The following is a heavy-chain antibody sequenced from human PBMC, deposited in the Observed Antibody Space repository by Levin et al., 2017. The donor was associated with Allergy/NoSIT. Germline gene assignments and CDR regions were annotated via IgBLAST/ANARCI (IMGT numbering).Heavy chain of an antibody. CDR3: ARDQGGRVCSGGSCQRDNWFDP. CDR1: GITFSSYW. V-gene: IGHV3-7*01. D-gene: IGHD2-15*01. J-gene: IGHJ5*02. CDR2: IKQDGSEK. Sequence: GGSLRLSCVASGITFSSYWMSWVRQAPGKGLEWVANIKQDGSEKYYLDSVKGRFTISRDNAKNSLYLQMNSLRAEDTAVFYCARDQGGRVCSGGSCQRDNWFDPWGQGTLVTVSS.